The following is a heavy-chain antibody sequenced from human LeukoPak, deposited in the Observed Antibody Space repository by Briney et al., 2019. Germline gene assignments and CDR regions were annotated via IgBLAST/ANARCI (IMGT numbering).Heavy chain of an antibody. J-gene: IGHJ4*02. CDR1: GYTFAYYF. CDR2: ISPNSGGT. D-gene: IGHD3-22*01. Sequence: ASVKVSCKASGYTFAYYFIHWVRQAPGQGLEWMGRISPNSGGTNYAQKFQGRVTMTRDTSISTAYVELSRLRSDDTAVYYCARDSFIARGASSGYYPYWGQGTLVTVSS. CDR3: ARDSFIARGASSGYYPY. V-gene: IGHV1-2*02.